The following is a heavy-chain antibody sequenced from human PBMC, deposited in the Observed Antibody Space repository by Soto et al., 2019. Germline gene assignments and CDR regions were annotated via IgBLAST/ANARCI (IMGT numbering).Heavy chain of an antibody. D-gene: IGHD6-13*01. J-gene: IGHJ4*02. CDR1: GFTFSSYA. V-gene: IGHV3-64*01. Sequence: EVQLVESGGGLVQPGGSLRLSCAASGFTFSSYAMHWVRQAPGKGLEYVSAISSNGGSTYYANSVKGRFTISRDNSKNTMYLQMGNLSGEDMAVYYCARGYSSSRTQHFDSWGQGTLVTVSS. CDR3: ARGYSSSRTQHFDS. CDR2: ISSNGGST.